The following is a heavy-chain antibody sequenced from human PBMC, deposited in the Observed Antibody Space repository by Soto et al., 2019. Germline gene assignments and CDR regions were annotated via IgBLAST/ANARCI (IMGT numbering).Heavy chain of an antibody. D-gene: IGHD2-15*01. CDR2: INPNSGGT. J-gene: IGHJ6*03. V-gene: IGHV1-2*04. CDR1: GYTFTGYY. Sequence: ASVKVSCKASGYTFTGYYMHWVRQAPGQGLEWMGWINPNSGGTNYAQKFQGWVTMTRDTSISTAYMELSRLRSDDTAVYYCARSPSYCSGGSCYSGGHYYYYYMDVWGKGTTVTVS. CDR3: ARSPSYCSGGSCYSGGHYYYYYMDV.